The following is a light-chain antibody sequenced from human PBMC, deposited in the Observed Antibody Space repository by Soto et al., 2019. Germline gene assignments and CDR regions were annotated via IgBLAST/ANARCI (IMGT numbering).Light chain of an antibody. V-gene: IGKV2-24*01. CDR1: QRLVHSDGNTY. J-gene: IGKJ1*01. CDR2: KIS. Sequence: IVMTPTPLSLPVPLGQPASISCSSRQRLVHSDGNTYVSWLQQRPGQPPRLLIYKISNRFSGVPDRFSGSGAGTDFTLKISRVEAEDVGIYYRMLATQRRTFGQGTKVEIK. CDR3: MLATQRRT.